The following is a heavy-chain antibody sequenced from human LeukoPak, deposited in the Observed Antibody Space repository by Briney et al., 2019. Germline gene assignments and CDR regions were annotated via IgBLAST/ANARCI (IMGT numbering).Heavy chain of an antibody. CDR1: GYTFTGYY. V-gene: IGHV1-2*02. Sequence: ASVKVSCKASGYTFTGYYMHWVRQAPGQGLEWMGWSNPNSGGTNYAQKFQGRVTMTRDTSISTAYMELSRLRSDDTAVYYCASGVVPAAIGWNWFDPWGQGTLVTVSS. D-gene: IGHD2-2*01. CDR2: SNPNSGGT. J-gene: IGHJ5*02. CDR3: ASGVVPAAIGWNWFDP.